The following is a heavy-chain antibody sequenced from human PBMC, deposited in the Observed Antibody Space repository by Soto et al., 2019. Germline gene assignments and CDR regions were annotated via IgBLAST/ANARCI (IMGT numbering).Heavy chain of an antibody. Sequence: QEQLLQSGAEVRKPGSSVEVSCKASGGTFDNYAVSWVRQAPGQGLEWMGGIIPMFETVNYAQRFQGRLTIAADESTSTAYMELTSLTSADTAIYFCARGLRTGNYGMDVWGQGTTVTVSS. CDR1: GGTFDNYA. J-gene: IGHJ6*02. CDR3: ARGLRTGNYGMDV. D-gene: IGHD2-15*01. CDR2: IIPMFETV. V-gene: IGHV1-69*01.